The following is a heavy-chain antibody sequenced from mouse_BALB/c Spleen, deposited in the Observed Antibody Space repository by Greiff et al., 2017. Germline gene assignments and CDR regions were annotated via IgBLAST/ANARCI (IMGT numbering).Heavy chain of an antibody. V-gene: IGHV1-55*01. Sequence: QVQLKQSGAELVKPGTSVKLSCKASGYNFTSYWINWVKLRPGQGLEWIGAIYPGSGSTNYNEKFKSKATLTVDTSSSTAYMQLSSLASEDSALYCGGRDYGYALDYWGQGTSVTVSS. CDR1: GYNFTSYW. CDR2: IYPGSGST. J-gene: IGHJ4*01. CDR3: GRDYGYALDY. D-gene: IGHD1-1*01.